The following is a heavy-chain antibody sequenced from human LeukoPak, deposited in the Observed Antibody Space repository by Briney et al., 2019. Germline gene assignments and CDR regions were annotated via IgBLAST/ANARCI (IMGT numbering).Heavy chain of an antibody. CDR3: ASDSVGTRELDY. V-gene: IGHV1-2*02. CDR2: INPASGGT. J-gene: IGHJ4*02. D-gene: IGHD4-23*01. CDR1: GYTFTGYY. Sequence: ASVKVSCKASGYTFTGYYIHWVRQAPGQGLEWMGWINPASGGTNYAQKFQGRITMTRDTSISTAYMELSRLRSDDTAVYYCASDSVGTRELDYWGQGTLVTVSS.